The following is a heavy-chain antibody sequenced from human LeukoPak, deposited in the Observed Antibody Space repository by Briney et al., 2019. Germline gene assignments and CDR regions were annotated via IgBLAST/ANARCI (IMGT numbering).Heavy chain of an antibody. CDR3: AVRLAAVRLGNWLDP. CDR1: GYTFTGYY. CDR2: INPNSGGT. Sequence: ASVKVSCKASGYTFTGYYMHWVRQAPGQGLEWMGWINPNSGGTNYAQKFQGRVTMTRNTSISTAYMELGSLRSEDTAVYYCAVRLAAVRLGNWLDPWGQGTLVTVSS. J-gene: IGHJ5*02. D-gene: IGHD3-16*01. V-gene: IGHV1-2*02.